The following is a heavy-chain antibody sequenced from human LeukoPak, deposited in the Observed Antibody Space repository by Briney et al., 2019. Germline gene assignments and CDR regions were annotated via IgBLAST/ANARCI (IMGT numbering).Heavy chain of an antibody. J-gene: IGHJ4*02. CDR1: GFTFSAYA. CDR2: ITSSGDDT. Sequence: GGSLRLSCAASGFTFSAYAMSWVRQAPGKGLEWVSAITSSGDDTYYADSVKGRFTISSDSSRNTLYLQMNSLRAEDTAVYYCAKYTPANYYGSGSIFDYWGQGALVTVSS. V-gene: IGHV3-23*01. D-gene: IGHD3-10*01. CDR3: AKYTPANYYGSGSIFDY.